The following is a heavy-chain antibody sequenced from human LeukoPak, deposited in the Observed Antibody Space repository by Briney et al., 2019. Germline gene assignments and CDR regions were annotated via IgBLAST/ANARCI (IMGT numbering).Heavy chain of an antibody. J-gene: IGHJ4*02. CDR2: IYSSGAT. CDR1: GGSINSYY. Sequence: SETLSLTCTVSGGSINSYYWSWIRQPAGKGLEWIGRIYSSGATNYNPSLKSRVTMSVDTSKNQFSLKLNSVTAADMAVYFCARVSSGWSYYFDYWGQGTLVTVSS. D-gene: IGHD6-19*01. CDR3: ARVSSGWSYYFDY. V-gene: IGHV4-4*07.